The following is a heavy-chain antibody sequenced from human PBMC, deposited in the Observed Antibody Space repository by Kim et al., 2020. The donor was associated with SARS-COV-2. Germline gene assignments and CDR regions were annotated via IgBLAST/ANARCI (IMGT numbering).Heavy chain of an antibody. J-gene: IGHJ4*02. Sequence: SETLSLTCTVSGGSISSGDYYWSWIRQPPGKGLEWIGYIYYSGSTYYNPSLKSRVTISLDTSKNQFSLKLSSVTAADTAVYYCARSFYGSGSYADYWGQGTLVTVSS. CDR3: ARSFYGSGSYADY. D-gene: IGHD3-10*01. CDR1: GGSISSGDYY. CDR2: IYYSGST. V-gene: IGHV4-30-4*01.